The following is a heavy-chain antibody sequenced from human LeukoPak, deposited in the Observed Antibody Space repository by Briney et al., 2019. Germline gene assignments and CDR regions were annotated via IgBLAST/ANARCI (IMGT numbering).Heavy chain of an antibody. CDR2: INTHNGAT. D-gene: IGHD1-26*01. V-gene: IGHV1-2*02. CDR3: ARGPIGGLRKGFDI. J-gene: IGHJ4*02. Sequence: ASVKVSCKASGNTFAGYYVHWVRQAPGQGLEWMGWINTHNGATNYAQHFQGRVTMTTDTAVTTAYMDLDGLISDDAAVYFCARGPIGGLRKGFDIWGQGTLVTVSS. CDR1: GNTFAGYY.